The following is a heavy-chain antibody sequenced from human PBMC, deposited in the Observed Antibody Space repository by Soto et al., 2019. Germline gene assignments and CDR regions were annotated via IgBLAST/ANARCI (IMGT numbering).Heavy chain of an antibody. D-gene: IGHD6-19*01. V-gene: IGHV3-30*18. CDR2: ISYDGSNK. CDR1: GFTFSSYG. J-gene: IGHJ4*02. CDR3: AKDLEVRAVAGFDY. Sequence: GGSLRLSCAASGFTFSSYGMHWVRQAPGKGLEWVAVISYDGSNKYYADSVKGRFTISRDNSKNTLYLQMNSLRAEDTAVYYCAKDLEVRAVAGFDYWGQGT.